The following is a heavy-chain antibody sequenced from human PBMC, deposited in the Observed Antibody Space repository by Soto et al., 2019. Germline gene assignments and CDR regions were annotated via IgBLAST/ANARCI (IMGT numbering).Heavy chain of an antibody. CDR1: GFTFGTYS. V-gene: IGHV3-48*02. Sequence: EVQLVESGGGLVQPGGSLRLSCAASGFTFGTYSMNWVRQAPGKGLEWVLYISSSTSTIYYADSVKGRFTISRDNAKNSLYLQMNSLSDEDTAVYYCAIGYSLDYWGQGTLVTVTS. CDR2: ISSSTSTI. CDR3: AIGYSLDY. D-gene: IGHD5-18*01. J-gene: IGHJ4*02.